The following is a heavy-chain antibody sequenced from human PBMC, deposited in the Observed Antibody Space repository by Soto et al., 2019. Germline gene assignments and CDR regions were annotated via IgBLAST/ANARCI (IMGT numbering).Heavy chain of an antibody. V-gene: IGHV4-59*01. CDR2: IYYSGST. J-gene: IGHJ5*02. CDR3: ARNYGNDNWFDP. CDR1: GGSISSYY. D-gene: IGHD4-4*01. Sequence: SETLSLTCTVSGGSISSYYWSWIRQPPGKGLEWIGYIYYSGSTNYNPSLKSRVTISVDTSKNQFSLKLSSVTAADTAVYYCARNYGNDNWFDPWGQGTLVTVSS.